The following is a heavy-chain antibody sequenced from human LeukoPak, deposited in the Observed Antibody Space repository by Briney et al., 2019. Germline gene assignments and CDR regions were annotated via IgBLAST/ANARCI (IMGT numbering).Heavy chain of an antibody. D-gene: IGHD6-19*01. CDR3: ARHDEGSGWYRSYIDL. V-gene: IGHV4-4*09. CDR1: GVSISSYY. J-gene: IGHJ2*01. CDR2: ISTSGST. Sequence: SETLSLTCTVSGVSISSYYCSWIRQPPGKGLEWIGYISTSGSTDYSPSLRSRVTISVDRSKNQCSLNLSSVTAADTAVYYCARHDEGSGWYRSYIDLWGRGTLVIVSS.